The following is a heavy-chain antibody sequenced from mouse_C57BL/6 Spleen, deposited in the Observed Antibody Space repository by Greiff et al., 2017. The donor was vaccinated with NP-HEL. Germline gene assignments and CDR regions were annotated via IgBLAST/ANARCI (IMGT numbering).Heavy chain of an antibody. J-gene: IGHJ3*01. CDR1: GFSFNTYA. V-gene: IGHV10-1*01. CDR2: IRSKSNNYAT. D-gene: IGHD1-1*01. CDR3: GRDYGSSAWFAY. Sequence: EVQGVESGGGLVQPKGSLKLSCAASGFSFNTYAMNWVRQAPGKGLEWVARIRSKSNNYATYYADSVKDRFTISRDDSESMLYLQINNLKKEDAALYYCGRDYGSSAWFAYWGQGTLVTVSA.